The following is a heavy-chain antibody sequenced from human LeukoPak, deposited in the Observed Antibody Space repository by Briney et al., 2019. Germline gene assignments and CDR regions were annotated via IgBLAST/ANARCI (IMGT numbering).Heavy chain of an antibody. CDR1: GGSFSGYY. Sequence: SSETLSLTCAVYGGSFSGYYWSWIRQPPGKGLEWIGEINHSGSTNYNPSLKSRVTISVDTSKNQFSLKLSSVTAADTAVYYCARKGCGSTSCYTSRYYYYMDVWGKGTTVTVSS. CDR2: INHSGST. CDR3: ARKGCGSTSCYTSRYYYYMDV. V-gene: IGHV4-34*01. D-gene: IGHD2-2*02. J-gene: IGHJ6*03.